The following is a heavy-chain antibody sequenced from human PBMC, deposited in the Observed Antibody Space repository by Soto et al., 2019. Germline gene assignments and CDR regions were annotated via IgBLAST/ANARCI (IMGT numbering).Heavy chain of an antibody. J-gene: IGHJ4*02. CDR3: ARGGRGYNYGNFDY. V-gene: IGHV3-13*01. CDR2: IGTAGGT. D-gene: IGHD5-18*01. Sequence: GGSLRLSCAASGFIFSSYDMHWVRQATGKGLEWVSTIGTAGGTYYPGSVKGRFTISRENAKNSLYLQMNSLRAGDTAVYYCARGGRGYNYGNFDYWGQGTLVTVSS. CDR1: GFIFSSYD.